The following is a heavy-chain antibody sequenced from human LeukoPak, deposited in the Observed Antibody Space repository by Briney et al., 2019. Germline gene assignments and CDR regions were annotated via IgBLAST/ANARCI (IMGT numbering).Heavy chain of an antibody. CDR2: IWYDGSNK. CDR1: GFTFSGYG. Sequence: GRSLRLSCAASGFTFSGYGMHWVRQAPGKGLEWVAVIWYDGSNKYYADSVKGRFTISRDNSKNTLYLQMNSLRAEDTAVYYCARDGEGRYFDWLLFTDWGQGTLVTVSS. CDR3: ARDGEGRYFDWLLFTD. J-gene: IGHJ4*02. V-gene: IGHV3-33*01. D-gene: IGHD3-9*01.